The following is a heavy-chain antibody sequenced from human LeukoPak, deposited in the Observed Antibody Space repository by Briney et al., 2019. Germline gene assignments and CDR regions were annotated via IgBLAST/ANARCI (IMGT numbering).Heavy chain of an antibody. CDR3: ARDHRVRGVIFTFGY. D-gene: IGHD3-10*01. CDR1: GYTFTGYY. CDR2: INPNSGGT. Sequence: GASVKVPCKASGYTFTGYYMHWVRQAPGQGLEWMGWINPNSGGTNYAQKFQGRVTMTRDTSISTAYMELSRLRSDVTAVYYCARDHRVRGVIFTFGYWGQGTLVTVSS. V-gene: IGHV1-2*02. J-gene: IGHJ4*02.